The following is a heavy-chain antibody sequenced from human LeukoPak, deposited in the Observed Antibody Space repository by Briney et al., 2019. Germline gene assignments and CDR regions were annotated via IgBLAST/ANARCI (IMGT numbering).Heavy chain of an antibody. J-gene: IGHJ5*02. D-gene: IGHD3-3*01. V-gene: IGHV4-31*03. CDR2: IYYSGST. CDR3: ARTEHYYDFWSGYSSGFDP. Sequence: SQTLSLTCTVSGGSISSGGYYRSWIRQHPGKGLEWIGYIYYSGSTYYNPSLKSRVTISVDTSKNQFSLKLSSVTAADTAVYYCARTEHYYDFWSGYSSGFDPWGQGTLVTVSS. CDR1: GGSISSGGYY.